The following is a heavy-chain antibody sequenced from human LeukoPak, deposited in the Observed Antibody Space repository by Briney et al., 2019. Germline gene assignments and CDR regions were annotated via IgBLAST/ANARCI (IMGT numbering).Heavy chain of an antibody. Sequence: SGGSLRLSCAASGFTFSKNSMNWVRQAPGKGLEWVSSISFNSSYIYYADSVKGRFTISRDNAKNSLYLQMNSLRAEDTAVYYCASSFSSSNYWGQGTLVTVSS. V-gene: IGHV3-21*01. D-gene: IGHD6-6*01. CDR3: ASSFSSSNY. J-gene: IGHJ4*02. CDR1: GFTFSKNS. CDR2: ISFNSSYI.